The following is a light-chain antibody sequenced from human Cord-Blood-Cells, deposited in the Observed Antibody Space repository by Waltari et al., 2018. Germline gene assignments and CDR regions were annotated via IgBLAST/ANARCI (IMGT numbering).Light chain of an antibody. CDR1: QNISNY. CDR3: QQYDNLIFT. V-gene: IGKV1-33*01. Sequence: DIQMTQSPSSLSASVGVRVTITCQASQNISNYLNWYQQKPGKAPKLLIYDASNLETGVPSRLSGSGSGTDFTFTISRLQPEDIATYYCQQYDNLIFTFGPGTKVDIK. CDR2: DAS. J-gene: IGKJ3*01.